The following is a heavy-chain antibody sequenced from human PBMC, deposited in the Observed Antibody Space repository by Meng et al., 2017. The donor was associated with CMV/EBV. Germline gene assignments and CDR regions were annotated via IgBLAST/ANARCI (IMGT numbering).Heavy chain of an antibody. CDR3: ATLALILYLDN. J-gene: IGHJ4*02. D-gene: IGHD3-16*01. V-gene: IGHV3-23*01. CDR1: GFTFSSFA. CDR2: ISGSSGNT. Sequence: GESLKISCATSGFTFSSFAMTWVRQAPGKGLEWVSTISGSSGNTYYADSVKGRLTISRDNSKNTLYLQMNSLKAEDTVVYYCATLALILYLDNWGQGTLVTVSS.